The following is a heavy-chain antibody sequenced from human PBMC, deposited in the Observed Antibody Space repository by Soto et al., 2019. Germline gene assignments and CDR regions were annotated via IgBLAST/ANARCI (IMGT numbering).Heavy chain of an antibody. CDR2: NSFGGGKT. CDR1: GFPFSDYA. Sequence: GGSLRLSCAIPGFPFSDYAMTWVRPAPGKGLEWVATNSFGGGKTYYADSVKGRFTISRDNTKNTLYLQMNILSAEDTALYYCARAVGLFDYWGHGTLVTVS. CDR3: ARAVGLFDY. J-gene: IGHJ4*01. V-gene: IGHV3-23*01. D-gene: IGHD2-15*01.